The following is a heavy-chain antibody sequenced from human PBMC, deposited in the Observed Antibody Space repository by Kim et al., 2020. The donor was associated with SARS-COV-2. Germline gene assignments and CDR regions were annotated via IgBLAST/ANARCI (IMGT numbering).Heavy chain of an antibody. Sequence: GGSLRLSCAASGFTFSNYALHWVRQAPGKGLEWLAVISSDGTTEYNTDSVKGRFTISRDNSKNTLYLQMSSLRPEDTAVYFCARDPHSGKYDIDYWGQGTLVTVSS. CDR2: ISSDGTTE. V-gene: IGHV3-30-3*01. D-gene: IGHD1-26*01. CDR3: ARDPHSGKYDIDY. J-gene: IGHJ4*02. CDR1: GFTFSNYA.